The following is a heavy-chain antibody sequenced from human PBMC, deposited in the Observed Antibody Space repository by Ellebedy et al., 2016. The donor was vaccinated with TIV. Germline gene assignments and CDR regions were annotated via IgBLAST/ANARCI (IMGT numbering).Heavy chain of an antibody. CDR3: ARDSSGWSRDY. J-gene: IGHJ4*02. V-gene: IGHV3-74*01. CDR2: INSDGSST. Sequence: GESLKISXAASGFTFSSCWMHWVRQAPGKGLVWVSRINSDGSSTSYADSVKGRFTISRDNSKNTLYLQMNSLRAEDTAVYYCARDSSGWSRDYWGQGTLVTVSS. D-gene: IGHD2-15*01. CDR1: GFTFSSCW.